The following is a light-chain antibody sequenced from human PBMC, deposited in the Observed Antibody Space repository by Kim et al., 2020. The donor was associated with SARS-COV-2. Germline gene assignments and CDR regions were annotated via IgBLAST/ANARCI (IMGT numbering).Light chain of an antibody. J-gene: IGLJ2*01. Sequence: GQSITISCTGTSSDVGGYNYVSWYQQHPGKAPKLMIYSVSHRPSGVSNRFSGSKSGNTASLTIPGLQAEDEADYYCSSYTSSSTVVFGGGTKLTVL. CDR3: SSYTSSSTVV. V-gene: IGLV2-14*03. CDR2: SVS. CDR1: SSDVGGYNY.